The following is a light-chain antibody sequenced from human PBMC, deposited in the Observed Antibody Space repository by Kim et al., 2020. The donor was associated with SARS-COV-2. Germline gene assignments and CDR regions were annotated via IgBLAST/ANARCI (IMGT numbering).Light chain of an antibody. V-gene: IGLV3-19*01. J-gene: IGLJ2*01. CDR1: SLRSYY. CDR3: NSRDSNDNVV. Sequence: VALGQTVRITCQGDSLRSYYATWYQQKPGQAPIVVIYGKNNRPSGSPDRFSGSSSGNTASLTITGTQAGDEADYYCNSRDSNDNVVFGGGTKLTVL. CDR2: GKN.